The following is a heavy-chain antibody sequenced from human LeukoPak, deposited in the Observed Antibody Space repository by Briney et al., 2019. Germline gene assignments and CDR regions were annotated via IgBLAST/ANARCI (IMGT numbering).Heavy chain of an antibody. J-gene: IGHJ4*02. CDR3: ATGSREAHIVEATTGLWY. D-gene: IGHD1-26*01. CDR2: IYTSGST. CDR1: GGSISSGSYY. V-gene: IGHV4-61*02. Sequence: SETLSLTCTVSGGSISSGSYYWSWIRQPAGKGLEWIGRIYTSGSTNYNPSLKSRVTISVDTSKNQFSLKLSSVTAADTAVYYCATGSREAHIVEATTGLWYWGQGTLVAVSS.